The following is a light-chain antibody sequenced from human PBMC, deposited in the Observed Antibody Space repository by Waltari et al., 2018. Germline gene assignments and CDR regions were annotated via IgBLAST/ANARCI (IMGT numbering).Light chain of an antibody. CDR3: QHYDSYSAT. Sequence: DIQMTQSPSTLSASVGDRVTITCRASQSIPRWLAWYQQKPGKAPKLLIYKASILESGFSSRFSGGGSVTEFTLTISSLQPDDFATYYCQHYDSYSATFGGGTKVEIK. CDR1: QSIPRW. J-gene: IGKJ4*02. CDR2: KAS. V-gene: IGKV1-5*03.